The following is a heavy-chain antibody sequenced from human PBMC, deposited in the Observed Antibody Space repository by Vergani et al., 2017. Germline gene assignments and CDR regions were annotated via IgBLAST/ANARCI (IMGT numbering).Heavy chain of an antibody. Sequence: QVQLQESGPGLVKPSETLSLTCAVSGYSISSGYYWSWIRQPPGKGLEWIGYIYYSGSTNYNPSLKSRVTISVDTSKNQFSLKLSSVTAADTAVYYCAREPTVGGATPRGYFDYWGQGTLVTVSS. CDR1: GYSISSGYY. CDR3: AREPTVGGATPRGYFDY. CDR2: IYYSGST. V-gene: IGHV4-61*01. D-gene: IGHD3-16*01. J-gene: IGHJ4*02.